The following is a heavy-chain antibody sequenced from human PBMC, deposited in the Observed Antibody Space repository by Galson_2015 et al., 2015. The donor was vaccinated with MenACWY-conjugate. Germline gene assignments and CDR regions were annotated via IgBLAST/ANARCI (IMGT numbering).Heavy chain of an antibody. CDR2: TSYDGSTQ. CDR3: AKGGPSAVGYNYHFDH. J-gene: IGHJ4*02. D-gene: IGHD5-24*01. Sequence: SLRLSCAASGFTSSSYGMHWVRQAPGKGLEWVAVTSYDGSTQYYADSVKGRFTMSRDNSKNTLYLQMNSLIFEDTAVYYCAKGGPSAVGYNYHFDHWRRGTRVAVS. V-gene: IGHV3-30*18. CDR1: GFTSSSYG.